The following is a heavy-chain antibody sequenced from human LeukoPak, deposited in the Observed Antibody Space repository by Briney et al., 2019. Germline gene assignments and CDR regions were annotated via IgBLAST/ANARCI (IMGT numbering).Heavy chain of an antibody. Sequence: ASVKVSCKASGYTFTSYGISWVRQAPGQGLEWMGWISAYNGNTSYAQKLQGRVTMTTDTSTSTAYMELRSLRSDDTAVYYCARGPYYDYVWGSYRPPRFDYWGQGTLVTVSS. V-gene: IGHV1-18*01. CDR3: ARGPYYDYVWGSYRPPRFDY. D-gene: IGHD3-16*02. CDR1: GYTFTSYG. CDR2: ISAYNGNT. J-gene: IGHJ4*02.